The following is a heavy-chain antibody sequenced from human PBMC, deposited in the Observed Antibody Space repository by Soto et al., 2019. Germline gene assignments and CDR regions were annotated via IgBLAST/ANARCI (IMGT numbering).Heavy chain of an antibody. D-gene: IGHD3-3*01. CDR1: GYTFTSYD. CDR3: AIDPYYVFWCGYYSDAFDI. CDR2: MNPNSGNT. J-gene: IGHJ3*02. Sequence: GASVKVSCKASGYTFTSYDINWVRQATGQGLEWMGWMNPNSGNTGYAQKFQGRVTMTRNTSISTAYMELSSLRSEDTAVYYCAIDPYYVFWCGYYSDAFDIWGQGTMVTVSS. V-gene: IGHV1-8*01.